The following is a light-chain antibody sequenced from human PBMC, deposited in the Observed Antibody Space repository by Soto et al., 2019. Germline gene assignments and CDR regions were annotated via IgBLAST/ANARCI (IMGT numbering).Light chain of an antibody. CDR3: ASYGGRDNLI. J-gene: IGLJ2*01. CDR1: SSDVGAYNY. V-gene: IGLV2-8*01. CDR2: EVN. Sequence: QSALTQPPSASGSPGQSVTISCTGTSSDVGAYNYVSWFQQHPGEAPELIISEVNKRPSGVPNRFSGSKSGNTASLTVSGLQAEDEGDYYCASYGGRDNLIFGGGTKLTVL.